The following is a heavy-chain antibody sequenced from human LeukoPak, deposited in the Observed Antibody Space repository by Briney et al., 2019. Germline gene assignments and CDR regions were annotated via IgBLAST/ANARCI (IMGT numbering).Heavy chain of an antibody. V-gene: IGHV4-61*01. CDR1: GGSVSSGSYY. CDR3: ASGYSYGYGFWYFDL. Sequence: SETLSLTCTVSGGSVSSGSYYWSWIRQPPGKGLEWIGYIYNSGSTNYNPSLKSRVTISVDTSKNQFSLKLSSVTAADTAVYYCASGYSYGYGFWYFDLWGRGTLVTVSS. CDR2: IYNSGST. J-gene: IGHJ2*01. D-gene: IGHD5-18*01.